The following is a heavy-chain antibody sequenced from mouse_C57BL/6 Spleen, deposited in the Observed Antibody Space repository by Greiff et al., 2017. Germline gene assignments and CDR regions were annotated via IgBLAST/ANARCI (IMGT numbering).Heavy chain of an antibody. CDR1: GFTFSDYG. Sequence: EVKLVESGGGLVKPGGSLKLSCAASGFTFSDYGMHWVRQAPEKGLEWVAYISSGSSTIYYADTVKGRFTISRDNAKNTLFLQMTSLRSEDTAMYYCARDYYDYETWFAYWAKGLWSLSLQ. CDR2: ISSGSSTI. D-gene: IGHD2-4*01. CDR3: ARDYYDYETWFAY. J-gene: IGHJ3*01. V-gene: IGHV5-17*01.